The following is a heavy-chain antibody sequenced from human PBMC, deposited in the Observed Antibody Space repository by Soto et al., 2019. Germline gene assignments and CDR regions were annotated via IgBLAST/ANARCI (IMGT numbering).Heavy chain of an antibody. J-gene: IGHJ4*02. CDR1: GVTFSSYG. D-gene: IGHD6-19*01. V-gene: IGHV3-30*18. CDR2: ISYDGSNK. Sequence: QVQLVESGGGVVQPGRCLRVSCAASGVTFSSYGMHWVRQAPGKGLEWVAVISYDGSNKYYADSVKGRFTISRDNSKNTLYLQMNSLRAEDTAVYYCAKDRFRIAVAAPFDYWGQGTLVTVSS. CDR3: AKDRFRIAVAAPFDY.